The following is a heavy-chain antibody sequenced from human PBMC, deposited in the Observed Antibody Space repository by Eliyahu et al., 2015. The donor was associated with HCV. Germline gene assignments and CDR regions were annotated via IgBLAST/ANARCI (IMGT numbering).Heavy chain of an antibody. CDR3: ARHGVYGDKTFDY. J-gene: IGHJ4*02. Sequence: QLQLQESGPGLVKPSETLSLTXTVSGGSISSXXYYWGXXRXPPGKGLEWIGXIYYSGXTYYNPSLKSRVXISVDTSKNQFSLKLSSVTAADTAVYYCARHGVYGDKTFDYWGQGTLVTVSS. CDR2: IYYSGXT. D-gene: IGHD4-17*01. CDR1: GGSISSXXYY. V-gene: IGHV4-39*01.